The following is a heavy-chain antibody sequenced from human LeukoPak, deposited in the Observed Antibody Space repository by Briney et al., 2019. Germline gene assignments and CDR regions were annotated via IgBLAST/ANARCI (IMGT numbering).Heavy chain of an antibody. CDR3: ARNNAMDV. J-gene: IGHJ6*02. V-gene: IGHV3-7*03. CDR1: GFTVSNSY. CDR2: VNRDGSET. D-gene: IGHD2-8*01. Sequence: GGSLRLSCAASGFTVSNSYMSWVRQAPGRGPEWVANVNRDGSETYYLDSVKGRFTISKDNAKNSLYLQMNSLRAEDTALYHCARNNAMDVWGQGTTVIVSS.